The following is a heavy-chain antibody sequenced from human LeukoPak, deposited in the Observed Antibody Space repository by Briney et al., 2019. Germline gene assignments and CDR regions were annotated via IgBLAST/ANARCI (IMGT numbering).Heavy chain of an antibody. CDR1: GFTFSNYG. Sequence: PGGSLRLSCAASGFTFSNYGMHWVRQAPGKGLGGVAVIWYDGSNKYYEDSVKGGFSISRDNSKNTLYLQMNSLRAEDTAVYYCARDYDSSGYYYTLWYYYYGMDVWGQGTTVGVSS. CDR3: ARDYDSSGYYYTLWYYYYGMDV. CDR2: IWYDGSNK. V-gene: IGHV3-33*01. J-gene: IGHJ6*02. D-gene: IGHD3-22*01.